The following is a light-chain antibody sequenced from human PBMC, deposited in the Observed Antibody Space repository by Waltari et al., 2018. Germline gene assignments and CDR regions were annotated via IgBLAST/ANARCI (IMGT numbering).Light chain of an antibody. CDR1: QSLVHSDGHTY. V-gene: IGKV2-30*02. CDR3: MQGIYWPPRT. Sequence: DVVVTQSPLSLPVTLGQTASISCRSSQSLVHSDGHTYLNWFQQRPGQPPRRLIHEVSKRDSGVPDRFSGSGSGNDFTLQISRVEAEDVGVYYCMQGIYWPPRTFGQGTKVEIK. CDR2: EVS. J-gene: IGKJ1*01.